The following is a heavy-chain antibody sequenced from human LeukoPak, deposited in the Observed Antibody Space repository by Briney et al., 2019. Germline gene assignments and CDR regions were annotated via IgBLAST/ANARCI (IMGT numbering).Heavy chain of an antibody. J-gene: IGHJ4*02. CDR1: GFTFRSYA. CDR3: ARDRGSITMVRGVNYY. D-gene: IGHD3-10*01. Sequence: PGGSLRLSCAASGFTFRSYAMSWVRQAPGKGLEWVSYISSGSETIYYADSVKGRFTISRDNAKNSLFLQMNSLRAEDTAVYYCARDRGSITMVRGVNYYWGQGTLVTVSS. CDR2: ISSGSETI. V-gene: IGHV3-48*04.